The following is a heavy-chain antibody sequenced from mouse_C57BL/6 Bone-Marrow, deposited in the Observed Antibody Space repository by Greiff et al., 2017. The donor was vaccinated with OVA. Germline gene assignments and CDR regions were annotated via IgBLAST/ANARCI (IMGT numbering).Heavy chain of an antibody. CDR2: IYPGSGNT. CDR1: GYTFTDYY. CDR3: AREGVLGYDGYFYAMDD. V-gene: IGHV1-76*01. J-gene: IGHJ4*01. Sequence: QVQLQQSGAELVRPGASVKLSCKASGYTFTDYYINWVKQRPGQGLEWIARIYPGSGNTYYNEKFKGKATLTAEKSSSTAYMQLSSLTSEDSAVYFCAREGVLGYDGYFYAMDDWGQGTSVTVSS. D-gene: IGHD2-3*01.